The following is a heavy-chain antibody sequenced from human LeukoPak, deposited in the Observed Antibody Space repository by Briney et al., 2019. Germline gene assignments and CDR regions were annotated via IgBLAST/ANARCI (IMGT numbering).Heavy chain of an antibody. V-gene: IGHV3-7*01. Sequence: GGALRLSCAPSGFTFSSYLMSWVGQAPGKGLEWVANIKEDGSEKYSVDSVKGRFTISRDNAKSSLYLQMNSLRAEDTALYYCARGGNTYGYWGQGTLVTVSS. CDR2: IKEDGSEK. CDR1: GFTFSSYL. CDR3: ARGGNTYGY. J-gene: IGHJ4*02. D-gene: IGHD5-18*01.